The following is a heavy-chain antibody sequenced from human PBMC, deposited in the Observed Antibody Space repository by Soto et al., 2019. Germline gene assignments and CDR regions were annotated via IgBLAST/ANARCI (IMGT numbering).Heavy chain of an antibody. J-gene: IGHJ6*02. CDR3: ARSSFGDVWGGYYPLVYYYYVMDV. Sequence: GASVKVSFKASGCTFSSYAISWVRQAPGKGLEWMGGIISIFGTANYAQKFQGRVTITADKSTSTAYMELSSLRSEDTAVYYCARSSFGDVWGGYYPLVYYYYVMDVWSQGTTITVS. CDR2: IISIFGTA. V-gene: IGHV1-69*06. CDR1: GCTFSSYA. D-gene: IGHD3-3*01.